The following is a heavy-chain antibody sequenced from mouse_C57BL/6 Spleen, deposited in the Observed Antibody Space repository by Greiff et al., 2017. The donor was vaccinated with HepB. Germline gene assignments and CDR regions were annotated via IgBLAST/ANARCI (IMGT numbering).Heavy chain of an antibody. CDR3: ARGGLRWYFDV. CDR2: IDPSDSET. V-gene: IGHV1-52*01. Sequence: VQLQQSGAELVRPGSSVKLSCKASGYTFTSYWMHWVKQRPIQGLEWIGNIDPSDSETHYNQKFKDKATLTVDKSSSTAYMQLSSLTSEDSAVYYCARGGLRWYFDVWGTGTTVTVSS. D-gene: IGHD1-1*01. CDR1: GYTFTSYW. J-gene: IGHJ1*03.